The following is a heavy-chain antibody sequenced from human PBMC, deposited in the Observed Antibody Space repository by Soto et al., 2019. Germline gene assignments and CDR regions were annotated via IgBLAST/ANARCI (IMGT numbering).Heavy chain of an antibody. D-gene: IGHD2-21*01. V-gene: IGHV3-23*05. CDR3: TKDRVPDGIYSFDY. CDR2: IDLTGTMT. Sequence: QPGGSLRLSCAASGFSFSDYSMNWVRQAPGKGLEWVAFIDLTGTMTDYRESVKGRFTLSKDKSMKMVYLQMNNLRVEDAAIYYCTKDRVPDGIYSFDYWGRGALVTVSS. J-gene: IGHJ4*02. CDR1: GFSFSDYS.